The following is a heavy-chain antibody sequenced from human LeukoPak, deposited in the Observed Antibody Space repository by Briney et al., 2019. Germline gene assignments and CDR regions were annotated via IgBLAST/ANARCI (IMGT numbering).Heavy chain of an antibody. Sequence: SVKVSCKASGGTFSSYAISWVRQTPGQGLEWMGGIIPIFGTANYAQKFQGRVTITTDESTSTAYMELSSLRSEDTAVYYCARDTPGYCSGGSCSRTFEDWGQGTLVTVSS. J-gene: IGHJ4*02. D-gene: IGHD2-15*01. V-gene: IGHV1-69*05. CDR1: GGTFSSYA. CDR2: IIPIFGTA. CDR3: ARDTPGYCSGGSCSRTFED.